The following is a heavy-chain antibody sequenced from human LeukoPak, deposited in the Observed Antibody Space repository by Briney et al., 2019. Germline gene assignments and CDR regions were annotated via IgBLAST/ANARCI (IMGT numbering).Heavy chain of an antibody. J-gene: IGHJ4*02. CDR1: GYTFTSYD. CDR3: ARGWEVGVTPGG. CDR2: MNPNSGNT. V-gene: IGHV1-8*01. D-gene: IGHD1-26*01. Sequence: ASVKVSCKASGYTFTSYDINWVRQATGQGLEWMGWMNPNSGNTGYAQKFQGSVTMTRNTSISTAYMELSSLRSEDTAVYYCARGWEVGVTPGGWGQGTLVTVSS.